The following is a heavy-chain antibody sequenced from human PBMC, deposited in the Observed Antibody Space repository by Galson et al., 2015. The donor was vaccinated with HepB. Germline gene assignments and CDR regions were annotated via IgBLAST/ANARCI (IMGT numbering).Heavy chain of an antibody. CDR2: IDPSDSYT. CDR1: GYSFTSYW. J-gene: IGHJ3*02. V-gene: IGHV5-10-1*01. D-gene: IGHD4-23*01. CDR3: ASTTVVTHDAFDI. Sequence: QSGAEVKKPGESLRISCKGSGYSFTSYWISWVRQMPGKGLEWMGRIDPSDSYTNYSPSFQGHVTISADKPISTAYLQWSSLKASDTAMYYCASTTVVTHDAFDIWGQGTMVTVSS.